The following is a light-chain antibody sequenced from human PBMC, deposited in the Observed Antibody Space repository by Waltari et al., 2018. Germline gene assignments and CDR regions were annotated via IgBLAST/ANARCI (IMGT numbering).Light chain of an antibody. Sequence: EIVLTQSPGTLSLSPGETATLSCRASQSVGTYLAWYQQKPGQAPRLLIFDASNTATGIPDRFRGSGSGTDFTLTISSLEPEDFVVYYCQQRSNWTPHTFGQGARLEIK. CDR2: DAS. J-gene: IGKJ2*01. V-gene: IGKV3-11*01. CDR3: QQRSNWTPHT. CDR1: QSVGTY.